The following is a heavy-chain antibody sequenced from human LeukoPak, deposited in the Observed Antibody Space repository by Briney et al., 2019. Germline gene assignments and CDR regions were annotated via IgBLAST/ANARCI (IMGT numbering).Heavy chain of an antibody. CDR1: GGSISSSSYY. CDR3: AGAAARFKAFDI. V-gene: IGHV4-39*07. D-gene: IGHD2-2*01. CDR2: IYYSGST. J-gene: IGHJ3*02. Sequence: SETLSLTCTVSGGSISSSSYYWGWIRQPPGKGLEWIGSIYYSGSTYYNPSLKSRVTISVDTSKNQFSLKLSSVTAADTAVYYCAGAAARFKAFDIWGQGTMVTVSS.